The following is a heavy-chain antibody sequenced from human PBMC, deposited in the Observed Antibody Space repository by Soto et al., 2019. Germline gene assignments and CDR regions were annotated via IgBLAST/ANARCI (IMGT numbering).Heavy chain of an antibody. D-gene: IGHD3-22*01. V-gene: IGHV4-30-4*01. J-gene: IGHJ4*02. Sequence: QVQLQESGPGLVKPSQTLSLTCTVSGGSISSGDYYWSWIRQPPGKGLEWIGYIRYSGSTYYNPSLKSRVNISVDTSKNHFSLKLSSVTAADTAVYYCARDDSSAYYQFDHWGQGILVTVSS. CDR2: IRYSGST. CDR3: ARDDSSAYYQFDH. CDR1: GGSISSGDYY.